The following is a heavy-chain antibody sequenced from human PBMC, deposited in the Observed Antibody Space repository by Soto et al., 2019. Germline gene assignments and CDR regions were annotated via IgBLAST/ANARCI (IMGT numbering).Heavy chain of an antibody. CDR1: GGTFISYA. V-gene: IGHV3-30-3*01. Sequence: PGGSLRLSCAASGGTFISYAMHWVRQATGKGLEWVAVISYDGSNKYYADSVKGRFTISRDNSRNTLYLQMNSLRAEDTAVYYCARDYYKYYDSSGYYRSPAYWGQGTLVTVS. D-gene: IGHD3-22*01. CDR2: ISYDGSNK. CDR3: ARDYYKYYDSSGYYRSPAY. J-gene: IGHJ4*02.